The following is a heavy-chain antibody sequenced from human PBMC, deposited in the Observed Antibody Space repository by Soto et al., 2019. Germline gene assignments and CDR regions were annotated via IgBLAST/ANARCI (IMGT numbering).Heavy chain of an antibody. J-gene: IGHJ6*02. CDR3: ARQAACSGGSCYLADYYYYGMDV. D-gene: IGHD2-15*01. Sequence: PGESLKISCKGSGYSFTSYWIGWVRQMPGKGLEWMGIIYPGDSDTRYSPSFQGQVTISADKSISTAYLQWSSLKASDTAMYYCARQAACSGGSCYLADYYYYGMDVWGQGTTVTVSS. V-gene: IGHV5-51*01. CDR1: GYSFTSYW. CDR2: IYPGDSDT.